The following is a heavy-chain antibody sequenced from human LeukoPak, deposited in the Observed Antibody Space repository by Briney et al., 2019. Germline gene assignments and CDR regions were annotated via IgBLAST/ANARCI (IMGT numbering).Heavy chain of an antibody. V-gene: IGHV4-59*08. CDR2: IYYSVST. D-gene: IGHD2-2*01. J-gene: IGHJ6*03. Sequence: SETLSLTCTVSGGSLISYYWSWIRPPPGKGLGWSGYIYYSVSTNYNPSLDSRVTISVDSSKSQSSLKLSSVTASDTAVYSCARHSSSTTYYYYMDVWGKGTTVTVSS. CDR3: ARHSSSTTYYYYMDV. CDR1: GGSLISYY.